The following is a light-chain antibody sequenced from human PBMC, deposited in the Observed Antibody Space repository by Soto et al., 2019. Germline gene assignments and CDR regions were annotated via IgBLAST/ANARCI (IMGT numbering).Light chain of an antibody. CDR1: STDVDGYDY. J-gene: IGLJ1*01. CDR2: DVN. CDR3: SSYTSSAPFYV. V-gene: IGLV2-14*03. Sequence: SALTQPASVSGSPGQSITISCTGASTDVDGYDYVSWYQQHPGQAPKLMIFDVNNRPSGISNRFSGSKSGDTASLTISGLQAEDDADYYCSSYTSSAPFYVFGTGTKLTVL.